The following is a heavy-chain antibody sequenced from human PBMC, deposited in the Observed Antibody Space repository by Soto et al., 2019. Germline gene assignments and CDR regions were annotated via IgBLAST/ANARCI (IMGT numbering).Heavy chain of an antibody. J-gene: IGHJ4*02. V-gene: IGHV3-15*07. D-gene: IGHD2-15*01. CDR3: TTHAPVVVVAATHY. Sequence: EVQLVESGGGLVKPGGSLRLSCAASGFTFSNAWMNWVRQAPGKGLEWVGRIKSKTDGGTTDYAAPVKGRFTISRDDSKNTLYLQMNSLKTEDTDVYYCTTHAPVVVVAATHYWGQGTLVTVSS. CDR2: IKSKTDGGTT. CDR1: GFTFSNAW.